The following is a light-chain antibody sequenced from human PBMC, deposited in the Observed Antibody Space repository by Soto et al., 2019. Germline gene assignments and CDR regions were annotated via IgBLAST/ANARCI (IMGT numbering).Light chain of an antibody. CDR3: LQDYNYPLT. V-gene: IGKV1-6*01. CDR1: QGIRND. J-gene: IGKJ4*01. CDR2: AAS. Sequence: AIQMTQSPSSLSSSVGDRVTLTCRASQGIRNDLGWYQQKPGKAPKLLIYAASSLQSGVPSRFSGSGSGTDFTLTISSLQPEDFATYYCLQDYNYPLTFGGGTKVEIK.